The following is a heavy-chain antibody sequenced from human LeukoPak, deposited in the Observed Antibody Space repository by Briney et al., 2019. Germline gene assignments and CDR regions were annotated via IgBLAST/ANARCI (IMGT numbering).Heavy chain of an antibody. V-gene: IGHV2-5*01. CDR3: ARRAYGSGSYYSIPFDY. D-gene: IGHD3-10*01. CDR1: GFSLSTDGVG. CDR2: IYWHDGK. J-gene: IGHJ4*02. Sequence: ESGPTLVKPTQTLTLTCTFSGFSLSTDGVGVGWNRQPPGKALEWLATIYWHDGKRYSPSLQSRLTITKDTSKNQVVLTLTNMDPVDTATYYCARRAYGSGSYYSIPFDYWGQGTLVSVSS.